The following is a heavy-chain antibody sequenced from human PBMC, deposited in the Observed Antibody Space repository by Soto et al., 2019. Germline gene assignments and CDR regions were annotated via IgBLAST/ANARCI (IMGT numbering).Heavy chain of an antibody. D-gene: IGHD4-4*01. CDR1: GFPFSSYS. Sequence: GGSLRLSCAASGFPFSSYSMSWVRQAPGKGLEWVSAISGSGGSTYYADSVKGRFTISRDNSKNTLYLQMNSLRAEDTAVYYCAKKLVPVTLDHYNWFDPWGQGTLVTVSS. J-gene: IGHJ5*02. V-gene: IGHV3-23*01. CDR3: AKKLVPVTLDHYNWFDP. CDR2: ISGSGGST.